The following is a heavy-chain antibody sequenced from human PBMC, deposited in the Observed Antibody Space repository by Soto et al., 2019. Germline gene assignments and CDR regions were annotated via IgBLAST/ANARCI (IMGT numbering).Heavy chain of an antibody. D-gene: IGHD7-27*01. Sequence: ASVTVSCKASGYTFSSYAMHWVRQAPGQRLEWMGWINAGYGNTKSSQKFQDRVTISRDTSASTAYMELTSLRSGDTAVYYCARDTGDGTFDFWGQGTLVTVSS. CDR1: GYTFSSYA. CDR2: INAGYGNT. V-gene: IGHV1-3*01. J-gene: IGHJ4*02. CDR3: ARDTGDGTFDF.